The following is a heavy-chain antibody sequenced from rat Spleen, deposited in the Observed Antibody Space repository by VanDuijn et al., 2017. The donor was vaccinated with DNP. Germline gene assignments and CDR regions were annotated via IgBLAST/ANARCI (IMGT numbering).Heavy chain of an antibody. CDR3: ARQGYYSSYTRWAMDA. V-gene: IGHV5-31*01. Sequence: EVQLVESGGDLVQPGRSLKLSCVASGFTFNNYWMTWIRQVPGKGLEWVASITPSGGNTYFPDSVKGRFTVSRDNAKSSLYLQMDSLRSEDTATYYCARQGYYSSYTRWAMDAWGQGTSVTVSS. D-gene: IGHD1-2*01. CDR1: GFTFNNYW. J-gene: IGHJ4*01. CDR2: ITPSGGNT.